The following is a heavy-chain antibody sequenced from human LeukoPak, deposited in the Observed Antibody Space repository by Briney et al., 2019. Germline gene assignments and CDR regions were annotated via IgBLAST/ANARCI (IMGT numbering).Heavy chain of an antibody. CDR2: ISGSGGST. CDR1: GFTFSSYS. J-gene: IGHJ4*02. D-gene: IGHD5-18*01. V-gene: IGHV3-23*01. CDR3: AKGGYSYGYSDY. Sequence: GGSLRLSCAASGFTFSSYSMNWVRQAPGKGLEWVSAISGSGGSTYYADSVKGRFTISRDNSKNTLYLQMNSLRAEDTAVYYCAKGGYSYGYSDYWGQGTLVTVSS.